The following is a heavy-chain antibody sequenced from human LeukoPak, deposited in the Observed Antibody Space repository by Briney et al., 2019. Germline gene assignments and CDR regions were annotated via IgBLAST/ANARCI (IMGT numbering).Heavy chain of an antibody. D-gene: IGHD1-26*01. V-gene: IGHV4-30-2*01. J-gene: IGHJ4*02. CDR2: IYHSGST. Sequence: SQTLSLTCTVSGGSISSGGYYWSWIRQPPGKGLEWIGYIYHSGSTYYNPSLKSRVTISVNRSKNQFSLKLSSVTAADTAVYYCARGSGRYPYHFDYWGQGTLVTVSS. CDR3: ARGSGRYPYHFDY. CDR1: GGSISSGGYY.